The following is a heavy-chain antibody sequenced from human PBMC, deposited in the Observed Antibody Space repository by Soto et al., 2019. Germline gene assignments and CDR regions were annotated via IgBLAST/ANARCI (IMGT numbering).Heavy chain of an antibody. V-gene: IGHV4-38-2*02. D-gene: IGHD2-2*01. CDR3: ARDLGPARPNWFHP. J-gene: IGHJ5*02. Sequence: SETLSLTCAVSGYSISSGYYWGWIRQPPGKGLEWIGSIYHSGSTYYNPSLKSRVTISVDTSKNQFSLKLSSVTAADTAVYYCARDLGPARPNWFHPSGPGTMVTVYS. CDR1: GYSISSGYY. CDR2: IYHSGST.